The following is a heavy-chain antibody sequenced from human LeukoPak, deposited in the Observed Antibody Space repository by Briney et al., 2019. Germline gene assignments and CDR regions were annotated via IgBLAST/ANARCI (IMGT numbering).Heavy chain of an antibody. CDR3: ARDPRWLTPDCTSTSCYENYFDP. J-gene: IGHJ5*02. CDR1: GYFLSSGYQ. D-gene: IGHD2-2*01. V-gene: IGHV4-38-2*02. CDR2: IYHSCSA. Sequence: SETLSLTCAVSGYFLSSGYQWAWIRPSPGKGPEWIGTIYHSCSAHYNPSLKSRVTIETSKNQFSLKMYSVTAADTAVYYCARDPRWLTPDCTSTSCYENYFDPWGQGTLVTVSS.